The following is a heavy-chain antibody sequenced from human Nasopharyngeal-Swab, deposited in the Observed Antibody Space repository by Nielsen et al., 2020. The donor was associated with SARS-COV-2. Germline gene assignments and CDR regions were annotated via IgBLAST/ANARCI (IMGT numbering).Heavy chain of an antibody. CDR1: GFTFSSYA. V-gene: IGHV3-30-3*01. CDR2: ISYDGSNK. D-gene: IGHD3-22*01. Sequence: GGSLRLSCAASGFTFSSYAMHWVRQAPGKGLEWVAVISYDGSNKSYADSVEGRFTISRDNSKNTLYLQMNSLRAEDTAVYYCATTPLDSSGFYYGFDYWGQGTLVTVSS. CDR3: ATTPLDSSGFYYGFDY. J-gene: IGHJ4*02.